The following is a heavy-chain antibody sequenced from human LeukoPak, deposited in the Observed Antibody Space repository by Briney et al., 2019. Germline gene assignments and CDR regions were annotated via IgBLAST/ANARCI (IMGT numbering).Heavy chain of an antibody. CDR3: AKDRGRTWVQVAN. J-gene: IGHJ4*02. CDR1: GFTFSKYA. D-gene: IGHD2-15*01. Sequence: GASLRLSCVASGFTFSKYAMTWVRQAPGKGPEWVSGISGSGGSTYYADSVKGRFTISRDNSKNTLYLQMNSLRVEDTAVYYCAKDRGRTWVQVANWGQGTLVTVSS. CDR2: ISGSGGST. V-gene: IGHV3-23*01.